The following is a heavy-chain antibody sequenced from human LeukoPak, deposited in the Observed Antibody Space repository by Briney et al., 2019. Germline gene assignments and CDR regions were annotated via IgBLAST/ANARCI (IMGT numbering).Heavy chain of an antibody. V-gene: IGHV4-61*02. CDR1: GGSISSGSYY. D-gene: IGHD4-17*01. J-gene: IGHJ4*02. CDR2: IYTSGST. CDR3: ARGPTTVTRAFDY. Sequence: SETLSLTCTVSGGSISSGSYYWSWIRQPAGKGLEWIGRIYTSGSTNYNPSLKSRVTMSVDTSKNQFSLHLSSVTAADTAVYYCARGPTTVTRAFDYWGQGTLVTVSS.